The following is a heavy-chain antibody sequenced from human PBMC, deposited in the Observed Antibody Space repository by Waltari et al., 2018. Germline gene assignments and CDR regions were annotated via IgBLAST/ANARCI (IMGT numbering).Heavy chain of an antibody. CDR3: AREEIEKWGTWFDP. J-gene: IGHJ5*02. CDR1: GGSISNYY. V-gene: IGHV4-4*07. Sequence: QVQLQESGPGLVKPSETLSLTCTVSGGSISNYYWSWIRQPAGKGLEWIGSTYTSGSTDYNPSLKSRATMSLDTSKNQFSLKMTSVTAADTAVYYCAREEIEKWGTWFDPWGQGILVTVSS. D-gene: IGHD3-16*01. CDR2: TYTSGST.